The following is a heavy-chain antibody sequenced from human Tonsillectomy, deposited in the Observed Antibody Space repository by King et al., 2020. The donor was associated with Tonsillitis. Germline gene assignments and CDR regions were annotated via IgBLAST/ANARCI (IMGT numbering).Heavy chain of an antibody. D-gene: IGHD3-16*01. CDR3: SIQLGG. CDR1: GFTFSNAW. CDR2: IKTKTDGGTT. Sequence: VQLVESGGGLVKTGGSLRLSCAASGFTFSNAWMSWVRQAPGKGMELVGRIKTKTDGGTTDYAAPVKGRFTISRDDSKNTLYLQMNSLKTEDTAVYYCSIQLGGGGQGTLVTVSS. J-gene: IGHJ4*02. V-gene: IGHV3-15*01.